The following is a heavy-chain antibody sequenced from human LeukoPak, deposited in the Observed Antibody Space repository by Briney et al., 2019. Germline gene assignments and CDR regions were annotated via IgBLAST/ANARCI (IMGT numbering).Heavy chain of an antibody. V-gene: IGHV3-21*01. D-gene: IGHD6-19*01. CDR2: ISSSSTYI. J-gene: IGHJ4*02. CDR3: ARGGIAVAGDDL. CDR1: GFTLSPYG. Sequence: GGSLRLSCAASGFTLSPYGMDWVSQAPGKGLEWVSAISSSSTYIYYADSVKGRFNISRDNSKSTLFLQMNSLRVEDTAVYYCARGGIAVAGDDLWGQGTLVTVST.